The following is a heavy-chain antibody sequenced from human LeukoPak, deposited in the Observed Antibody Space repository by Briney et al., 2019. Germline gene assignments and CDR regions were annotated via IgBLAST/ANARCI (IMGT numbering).Heavy chain of an antibody. CDR1: GGSISSHY. D-gene: IGHD5-18*01. CDR3: ARHRGYGLFDY. V-gene: IGHV4-59*08. CDR2: IYYSGST. Sequence: PSETLSLTCTVSGGSISSHYWSWIRQPPGKGLEWIGYIYYSGSTNYNPSLKSRVTISVDTSKNQFSLKLSSVTAADTAVYYCARHRGYGLFDYWGQGTLVTVSS. J-gene: IGHJ4*02.